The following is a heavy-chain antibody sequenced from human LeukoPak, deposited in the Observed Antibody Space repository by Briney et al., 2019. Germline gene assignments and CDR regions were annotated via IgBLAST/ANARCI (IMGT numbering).Heavy chain of an antibody. Sequence: SQTLSLTCAISGDSVSSNSAAWNWIRQSPSRGLEWLGRTYYRSKWYNDYAVSVKSRITINPDTSKNQFSLQLNSVTPEDTAVYYCARDLEGELDYGDYGALNWFDPWGQGTLSPSPQ. D-gene: IGHD4-17*01. CDR1: GDSVSSNSAA. J-gene: IGHJ5*02. CDR2: TYYRSKWYN. CDR3: ARDLEGELDYGDYGALNWFDP. V-gene: IGHV6-1*01.